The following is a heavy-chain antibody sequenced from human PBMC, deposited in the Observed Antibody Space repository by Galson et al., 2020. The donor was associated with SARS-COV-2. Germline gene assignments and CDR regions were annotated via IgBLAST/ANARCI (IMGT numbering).Heavy chain of an antibody. J-gene: IGHJ2*01. Sequence: MGWMNPNSGNTGYAQKFQGRVTMTRNTSISTAYMELSSLRSEDTAVYYCARGQIAAAGTDWYFDLWGRGTLVTVSS. V-gene: IGHV1-8*01. CDR3: ARGQIAAAGTDWYFDL. CDR2: MNPNSGNT. D-gene: IGHD6-13*01.